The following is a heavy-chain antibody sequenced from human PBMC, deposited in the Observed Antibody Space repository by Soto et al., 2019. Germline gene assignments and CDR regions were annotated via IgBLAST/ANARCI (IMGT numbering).Heavy chain of an antibody. J-gene: IGHJ5*02. D-gene: IGHD2-15*01. V-gene: IGHV3-7*01. Sequence: GGSLRLSCAASGFTFSSYWMSWVRQAPGKGLEWVANINEDGSEKYYADSVKGRFTISRDNAKNSLYLQMNSLRAEDTAVYYCARDGCSGSNCLNWFDPWGQGTLVTVSS. CDR3: ARDGCSGSNCLNWFDP. CDR2: INEDGSEK. CDR1: GFTFSSYW.